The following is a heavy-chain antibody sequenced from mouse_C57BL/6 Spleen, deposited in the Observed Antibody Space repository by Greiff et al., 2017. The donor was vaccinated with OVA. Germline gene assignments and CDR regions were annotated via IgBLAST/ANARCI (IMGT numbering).Heavy chain of an antibody. J-gene: IGHJ4*01. CDR2: ISSGSTTI. V-gene: IGHV5-17*01. Sequence: EVKLVESGGGLVKPGGSLKLSCAASGFTFSDYGMHWVRQAPEKGLEWVAYISSGSTTIYYADTVKGRFTISRDNAKNTLFLQMTSLRSEDTAMYYCARQTCMDYWGQGTSVTVSS. CDR1: GFTFSDYG. CDR3: ARQTCMDY.